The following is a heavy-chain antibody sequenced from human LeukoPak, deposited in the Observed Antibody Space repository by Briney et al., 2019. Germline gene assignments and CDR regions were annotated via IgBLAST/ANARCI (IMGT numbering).Heavy chain of an antibody. V-gene: IGHV1-2*02. J-gene: IGHJ6*03. D-gene: IGHD3-10*01. CDR3: ARGFRIGWFGEYYYMDV. CDR1: GYTFTGYY. Sequence: GASVKVSCKASGYTFTGYYMHWVRQAPGQGLEWMGWINPNSGGTNYAQKFQGRVTMTRDTSISTAYMELSRLRSDDTAVYYCARGFRIGWFGEYYYMDVWGKGTTVTISS. CDR2: INPNSGGT.